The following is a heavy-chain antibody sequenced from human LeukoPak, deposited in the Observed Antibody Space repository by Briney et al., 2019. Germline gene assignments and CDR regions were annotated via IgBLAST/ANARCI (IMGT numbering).Heavy chain of an antibody. V-gene: IGHV4-38-2*02. D-gene: IGHD3-22*01. CDR1: GYSISSGYY. CDR2: IYHSGST. Sequence: DPSETLSLTCTVSGYSISSGYYWGWIRQPPGKGLEWIGSIYHSGSTYYNPSLKSRVTISVDTSKNQFSLKLSSVTAADTAVYYCARGPYEYEGAFDIWGQGTMVTVSS. J-gene: IGHJ3*02. CDR3: ARGPYEYEGAFDI.